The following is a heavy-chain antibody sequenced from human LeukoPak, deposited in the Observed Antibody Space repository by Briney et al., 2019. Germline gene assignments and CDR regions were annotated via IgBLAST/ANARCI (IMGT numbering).Heavy chain of an antibody. D-gene: IGHD1-26*01. CDR1: GFTFSSYA. CDR2: ISGSGVST. V-gene: IGHV3-23*01. CDR3: AKLWKGSYPRYFDY. Sequence: GGSLRLSCAASGFTFSSYAMSWVRQAPGEGLEWVSAISGSGVSTYYADSVKGRFTISRDNSKNTLFLQMNSLRAEDTAVYYCAKLWKGSYPRYFDYWGQGALVTVSS. J-gene: IGHJ4*02.